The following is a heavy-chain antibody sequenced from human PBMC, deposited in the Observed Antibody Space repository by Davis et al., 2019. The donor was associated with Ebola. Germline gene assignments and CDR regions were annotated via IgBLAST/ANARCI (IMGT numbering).Heavy chain of an antibody. J-gene: IGHJ4*02. CDR2: ISWNSCSI. CDR3: TTDGGERHYFEYYYGSGSYYLSSG. V-gene: IGHV3-9*01. Sequence: SLKISCAASGFTFDDYAMHWVRQAPGKGLEWVSGISWNSCSIGYADSVKGRFTISRDNAKNSLYLQMNSLRAEDTALYYCTTDGGERHYFEYYYGSGSYYLSSGWGQGTLVTVSS. D-gene: IGHD3-10*01. CDR1: GFTFDDYA.